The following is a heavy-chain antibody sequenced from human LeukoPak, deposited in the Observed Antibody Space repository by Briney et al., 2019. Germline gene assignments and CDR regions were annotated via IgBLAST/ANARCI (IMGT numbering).Heavy chain of an antibody. V-gene: IGHV3-7*01. CDR1: GFIFTSYW. D-gene: IGHD3-9*01. Sequence: PGGSLRLSCAASGFIFTSYWMTWVRQAPGKGLEWVANIKQDGSEKYYVDSVKGRFTISRDNAKNSLYLQMNSLRAEDTAVYYCARSPQVSYYDILTGPDYWGQGTLVTVSS. CDR2: IKQDGSEK. CDR3: ARSPQVSYYDILTGPDY. J-gene: IGHJ4*02.